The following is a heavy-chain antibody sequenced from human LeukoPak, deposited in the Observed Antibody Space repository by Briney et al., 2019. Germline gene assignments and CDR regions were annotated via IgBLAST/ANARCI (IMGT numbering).Heavy chain of an antibody. CDR2: IYYSGST. V-gene: IGHV4-61*01. J-gene: IGHJ4*02. D-gene: IGHD6-13*01. CDR3: ARIQDSSSWYADY. CDR1: GGSVSSGSYS. Sequence: TSETLSLTCTVSGGSVSSGSYSWSGIRQPPGKGLEWIGYIYYSGSTNYNPSLKSRVTISVDTSKNQFSLKLSSVTAADTAVYYCARIQDSSSWYADYWGQGTLVTVSS.